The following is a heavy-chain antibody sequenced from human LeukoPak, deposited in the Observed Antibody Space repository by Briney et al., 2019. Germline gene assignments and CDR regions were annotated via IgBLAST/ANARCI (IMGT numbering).Heavy chain of an antibody. D-gene: IGHD6-19*01. Sequence: GGSLRLSCAASGFTFSSYSMNWVRQAPGKGLEWVSYISSSSSTIYYADSVKGRFTISRDNAKNSLYLQMNSLRAEDTAVYYCAKGAGWYCDCWGQGTLVTVSS. CDR3: AKGAGWYCDC. J-gene: IGHJ4*02. CDR2: ISSSSSTI. CDR1: GFTFSSYS. V-gene: IGHV3-48*01.